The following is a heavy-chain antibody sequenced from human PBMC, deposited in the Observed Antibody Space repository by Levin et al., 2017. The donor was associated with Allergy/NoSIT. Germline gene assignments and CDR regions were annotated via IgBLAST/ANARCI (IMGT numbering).Heavy chain of an antibody. CDR2: IYPGDSDT. J-gene: IGHJ6*02. Sequence: KVSCQGSKYRFSNYWIGWVRQMPGKGLEWMGIIYPGDSDTRYSPSFQGQVAISADKSTSTAYLQWRSLKAADSAICYCARRGGTLYQGMDVWGQGTTVTVSS. V-gene: IGHV5-51*01. D-gene: IGHD2-2*01. CDR3: ARRGGTLYQGMDV. CDR1: KYRFSNYW.